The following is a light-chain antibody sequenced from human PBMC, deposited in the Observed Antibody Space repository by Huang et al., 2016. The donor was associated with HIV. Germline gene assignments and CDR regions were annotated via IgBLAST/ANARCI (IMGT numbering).Light chain of an antibody. CDR2: AAS. CDR3: QQYDTYPNT. V-gene: IGKV1-8*01. CDR1: KDISNY. Sequence: AIRITQSPSSLSASTGDRVTITCRASKDISNYLAWYQQKPGEAPKLLIFAASTLQSGVPSRFSGGGSGTDFTLTINCLQSEDLATYFCQQYDTYPNTFGQGTRVEIK. J-gene: IGKJ5*01.